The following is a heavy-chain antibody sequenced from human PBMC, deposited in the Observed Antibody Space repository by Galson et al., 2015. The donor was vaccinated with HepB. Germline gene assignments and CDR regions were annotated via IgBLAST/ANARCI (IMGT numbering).Heavy chain of an antibody. CDR1: GFTFSSYG. V-gene: IGHV3-33*01. D-gene: IGHD3-9*01. J-gene: IGHJ6*02. Sequence: SLRLSCAASGFTFSSYGMHWVRQAPGKGLEWVAVIWYDGSNKYYADSVKGRFTISRDNSRNTLYLQMNSLRAEDTAVYYCARGAGADYDILTGYGMDVWGQGTTVTVSS. CDR2: IWYDGSNK. CDR3: ARGAGADYDILTGYGMDV.